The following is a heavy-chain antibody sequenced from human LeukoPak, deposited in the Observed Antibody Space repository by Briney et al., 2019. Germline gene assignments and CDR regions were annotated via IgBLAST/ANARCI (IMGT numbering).Heavy chain of an antibody. CDR1: Y. V-gene: IGHV4-30-4*01. D-gene: IGHD6-19*01. CDR2: IYYSGST. Sequence: YWSWIRQPPGKGLEWIGYIYYSGSTYYNPSLKSRVTISVDTSKNQFSLKLSSVTAADTAVYYCARVPLVAVAFDYWGQGTLVTVSS. J-gene: IGHJ4*02. CDR3: ARVPLVAVAFDY.